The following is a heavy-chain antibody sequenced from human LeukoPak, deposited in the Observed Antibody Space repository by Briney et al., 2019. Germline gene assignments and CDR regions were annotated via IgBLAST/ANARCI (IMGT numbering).Heavy chain of an antibody. CDR3: AKDDGNPRGYFDY. CDR1: GFTFSNAW. J-gene: IGHJ4*02. Sequence: GGSLRLSCAASGFTFSNAWMSWVRQAPGKGLEWVGRIKSKTDGGTTDYAAPVKGRFTISRDNSKNTLYLQMNSLRAEDTAVYYCAKDDGNPRGYFDYWGQGTLVTVSS. CDR2: IKSKTDGGTT. D-gene: IGHD4-23*01. V-gene: IGHV3-15*01.